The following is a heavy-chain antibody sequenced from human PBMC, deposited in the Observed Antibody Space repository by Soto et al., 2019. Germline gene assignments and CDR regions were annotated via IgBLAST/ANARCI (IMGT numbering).Heavy chain of an antibody. V-gene: IGHV3-48*02. CDR1: GFTFSSYS. Sequence: EVQLVESGGGLVQPGGSLRLSCAASGFTFSSYSMNWVRQAPGKGLEWVSYISSSSSTLYYADSVKGRFTISRDNAKNSLYLHMTSLRDEDTAVYYCARDLITIDYWGQGTLVTVSS. J-gene: IGHJ4*02. CDR3: ARDLITIDY. CDR2: ISSSSSTL. D-gene: IGHD3-9*01.